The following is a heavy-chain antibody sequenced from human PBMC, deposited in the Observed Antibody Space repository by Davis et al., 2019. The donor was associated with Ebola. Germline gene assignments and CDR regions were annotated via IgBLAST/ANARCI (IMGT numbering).Heavy chain of an antibody. J-gene: IGHJ3*01. CDR2: ISSSSSYI. V-gene: IGHV3-21*01. CDR3: ARKFATTPAV. CDR1: GFTFSSYS. D-gene: IGHD4-17*01. Sequence: GESLKISCAASGFTFSSYSMNWVRQAPGKGLEWVSSISSSSSYIYYADSVKGRFTIFRDDAKNSLYLQMNSLKDEDTAVYYCARKFATTPAVWGQGTMVTVSS.